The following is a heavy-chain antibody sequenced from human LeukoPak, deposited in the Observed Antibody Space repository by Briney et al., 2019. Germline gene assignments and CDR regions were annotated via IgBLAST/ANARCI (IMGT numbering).Heavy chain of an antibody. V-gene: IGHV4-39*07. CDR2: INHSGST. J-gene: IGHJ3*02. D-gene: IGHD3-22*01. Sequence: SETLSLTCTVSGGSISSGSYYWSWIRQPPGKGLEWIGEINHSGSTNYNPSLKSRVTISVDTSKNQFSLKLSSVTAADTAVYYCARDYYDSSGDAFDIWGQGTMVTVSS. CDR1: GGSISSGSYY. CDR3: ARDYYDSSGDAFDI.